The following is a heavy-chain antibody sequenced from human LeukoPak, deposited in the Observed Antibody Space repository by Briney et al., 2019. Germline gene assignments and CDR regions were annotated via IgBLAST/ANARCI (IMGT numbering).Heavy chain of an antibody. D-gene: IGHD1-1*01. CDR1: GGSISSYY. V-gene: IGHV4-59*12. CDR2: IYYSGRT. Sequence: PSETLSLTCSVSGGSISSYYWSWIRQPPGKGLEWIGYIYYSGRTNYNPSLKSRVTISVDTSKNQFSLRLSSVTAADTAVYYCARPNWNDLHFDYWGQGTLVTVSS. J-gene: IGHJ4*02. CDR3: ARPNWNDLHFDY.